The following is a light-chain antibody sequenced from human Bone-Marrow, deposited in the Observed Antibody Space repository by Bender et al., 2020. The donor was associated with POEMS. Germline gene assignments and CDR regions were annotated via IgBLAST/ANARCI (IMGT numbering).Light chain of an antibody. V-gene: IGLV2-14*01. Sequence: QSALTQPASVSGSPGQSVTISSTGTSSDVGGYNYVSWYQQHPGKAPKFMIYEVSKRPSGVPDRFSGSKSGNTASLTVSGLQAEDEADYYCSSYTSSSTLVFGGGTKLTVL. J-gene: IGLJ2*01. CDR2: EVS. CDR1: SSDVGGYNY. CDR3: SSYTSSSTLV.